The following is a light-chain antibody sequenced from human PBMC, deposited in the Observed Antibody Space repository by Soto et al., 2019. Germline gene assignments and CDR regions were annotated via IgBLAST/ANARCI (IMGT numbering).Light chain of an antibody. CDR1: RSIINW. CDR3: QQSYSTPGT. V-gene: IGKV1-5*03. J-gene: IGKJ1*01. CDR2: KAS. Sequence: DIKLTQSPSTLSAYVGDRVTITCRASRSIINWLAWYQQKSGKGPKLLIYKASNLQTGVPSRFSGSGYGTDFTLTISSLQPEDFATYYCQQSYSTPGTFGQGTMVDIK.